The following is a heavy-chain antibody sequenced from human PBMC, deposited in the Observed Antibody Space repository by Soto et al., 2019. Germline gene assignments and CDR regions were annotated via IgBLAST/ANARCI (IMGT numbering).Heavy chain of an antibody. Sequence: EVPLVESGGGLVQPGRSLRLSCAASGFTFDDYAMHWVRKAPGKGLEWVSGISWNSGSIGYADSVKGRFTISRDNAKNSLYLQMNSLRAEDTALYYCAKGGQLLTEGGGYWGQGTLVTVSS. CDR3: AKGGQLLTEGGGY. D-gene: IGHD2-2*01. J-gene: IGHJ4*02. V-gene: IGHV3-9*01. CDR2: ISWNSGSI. CDR1: GFTFDDYA.